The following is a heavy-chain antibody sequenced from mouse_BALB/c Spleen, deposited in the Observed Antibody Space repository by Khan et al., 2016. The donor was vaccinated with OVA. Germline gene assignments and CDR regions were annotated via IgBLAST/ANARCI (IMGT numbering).Heavy chain of an antibody. J-gene: IGHJ3*01. CDR1: GYTFTCYW. V-gene: IGHV1S81*02. Sequence: QVQLQQPGAELVKPGASVKLSCKASGYTFTCYWMHWVKQRPGQGLEWIGEINPSNGRTNYNEKFKSKATLTVDNSSNTADMQLRSLTSEDSAFYYCAGSTRMTTGFAYWGQGTLVTVSA. CDR3: AGSTRMTTGFAY. D-gene: IGHD2-4*01. CDR2: INPSNGRT.